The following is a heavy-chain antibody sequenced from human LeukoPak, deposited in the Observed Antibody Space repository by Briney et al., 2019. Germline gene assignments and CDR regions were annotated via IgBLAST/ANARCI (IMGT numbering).Heavy chain of an antibody. J-gene: IGHJ4*02. D-gene: IGHD4-23*01. CDR2: INHSGST. CDR1: GFTFSSYS. V-gene: IGHV4-34*01. Sequence: GSLRLSCAASGFTFSSYSMNWIRQPPGKGLEWIGEINHSGSTNYNPSLKSRVTISVDTSKNQFSLKLSSVTAADTAVYYCARGRRVVNGPFDYWGQGTLVTVSS. CDR3: ARGRRVVNGPFDY.